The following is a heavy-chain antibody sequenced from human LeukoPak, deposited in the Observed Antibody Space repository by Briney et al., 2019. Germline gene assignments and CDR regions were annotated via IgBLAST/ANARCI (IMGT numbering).Heavy chain of an antibody. V-gene: IGHV3-23*01. CDR1: GFTFSSYA. D-gene: IGHD3-10*02. CDR3: AKSPITTFAKY. Sequence: GGSARLSCAASGFTFSSYAMSWVRQAPGKGLEWVSSISGSGGGTYYADSVKGRFTISRDNSKNTLYLQMNSLRAEDTAIYHCAKSPITTFAKYWGQGTLVTVSS. J-gene: IGHJ4*02. CDR2: ISGSGGGT.